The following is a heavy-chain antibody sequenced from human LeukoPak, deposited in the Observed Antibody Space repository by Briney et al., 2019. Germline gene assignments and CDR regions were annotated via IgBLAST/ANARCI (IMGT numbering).Heavy chain of an antibody. CDR1: GFTFDDYT. Sequence: GRSLRLSCAASGFTFDDYTRHWVRQAPGKGLEWVSGISWNSGSIGYADSVKGRFTISRDNAKNSLYLQMNSLRAEDTALYYCVLMITFGGVIAEAYWGQGTLVTVSS. CDR3: VLMITFGGVIAEAY. CDR2: ISWNSGSI. V-gene: IGHV3-9*01. J-gene: IGHJ4*02. D-gene: IGHD3-16*02.